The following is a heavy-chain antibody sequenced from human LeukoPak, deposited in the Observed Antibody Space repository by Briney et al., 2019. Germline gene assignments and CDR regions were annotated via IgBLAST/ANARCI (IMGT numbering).Heavy chain of an antibody. V-gene: IGHV3-23*01. CDR3: ARVSWWYSGSYYVDY. D-gene: IGHD1-26*01. Sequence: HPGGSLRLSCAASGFTFSSYAMSWVRQAPGKGLEWVSAISGSGGSTYYADSVKGRFTISRDNAKNSLYLQMNSLRAEDTAVYYCARVSWWYSGSYYVDYWGQGTLVTVSS. J-gene: IGHJ4*02. CDR2: ISGSGGST. CDR1: GFTFSSYA.